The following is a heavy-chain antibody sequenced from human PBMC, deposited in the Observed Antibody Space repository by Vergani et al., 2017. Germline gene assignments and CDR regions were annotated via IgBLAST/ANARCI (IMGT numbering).Heavy chain of an antibody. D-gene: IGHD4-11*01. CDR1: GGSISSGGYY. CDR2: IYYSGRT. J-gene: IGHJ3*02. Sequence: QVQLQESGPGLVKPSQTLSLTCTVSGGSISSGGYYWSWIRQHPGKGLEWIGYIYYSGRTYYNPSLKSRVTISVDTSKNQFSLKLSSVTAAYTAVYYCARAPTTVTAPRDDAFDIWGQGTMVTVSS. V-gene: IGHV4-31*03. CDR3: ARAPTTVTAPRDDAFDI.